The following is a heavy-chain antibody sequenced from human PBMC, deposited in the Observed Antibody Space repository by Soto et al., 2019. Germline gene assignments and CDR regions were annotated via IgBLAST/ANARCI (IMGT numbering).Heavy chain of an antibody. CDR2: ISSSSSTI. Sequence: VSPGGSLRLSCAASGFTFSSYSMNWVRQAPGKGLEWVSYISSSSSTIYYADSVKGRFTISRDNAKNSLYPQMNSLRAEDTAVYYCARDRAAGFDYWGQGTLVTVSS. CDR3: ARDRAAGFDY. J-gene: IGHJ4*02. CDR1: GFTFSSYS. D-gene: IGHD6-13*01. V-gene: IGHV3-48*01.